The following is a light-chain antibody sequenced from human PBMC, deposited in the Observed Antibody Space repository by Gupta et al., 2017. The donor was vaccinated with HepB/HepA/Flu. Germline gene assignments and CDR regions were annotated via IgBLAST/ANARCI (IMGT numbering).Light chain of an antibody. V-gene: IGKV2-28*01. CDR1: QSLLHSNGYNY. CDR3: KQFLTAPIT. CDR2: LDS. Sequence: DIVMTQSPLSLPVTPGEPASISCRSSQSLLHSNGYNYLDWYLQKPCQSPQLLIYLDSNWASPVRDRFSGSGPGIXFTLKIXRGEAAAIGVYYSKQFLTAPITFGXGTKVDMK. J-gene: IGKJ4*01.